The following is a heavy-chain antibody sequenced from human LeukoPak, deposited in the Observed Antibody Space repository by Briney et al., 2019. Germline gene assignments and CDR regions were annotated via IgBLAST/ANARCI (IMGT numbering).Heavy chain of an antibody. Sequence: PGVALEISSKGSGSRFTSYWIAWVRPGPGKGMGWMGIIYTDDSDTRDSLSYQGQVTISADKSIGTAYLQRSILKASDTAMYYCARSCATRSNSLYLWGQGTLVTVSS. CDR2: IYTDDSDT. J-gene: IGHJ4*02. D-gene: IGHD6-13*01. V-gene: IGHV5-51*01. CDR3: ARSCATRSNSLYL. CDR1: GSRFTSYW.